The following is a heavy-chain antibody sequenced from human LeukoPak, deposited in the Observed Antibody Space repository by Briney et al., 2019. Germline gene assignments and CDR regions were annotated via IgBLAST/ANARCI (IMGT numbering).Heavy chain of an antibody. J-gene: IGHJ6*03. CDR2: IKKDGSDK. D-gene: IGHD1-1*01. CDR3: ARDTTVPQAYYYMDV. Sequence: GGSLRLSCAASGFTFSSYWMSWVRQAPGKGLEWVANIKKDGSDKYYVDSVKVRFTISRDNAKNPLYLQMNSLRAEDTAVYYCARDTTVPQAYYYMDVWGKGTTVTVSS. CDR1: GFTFSSYW. V-gene: IGHV3-7*01.